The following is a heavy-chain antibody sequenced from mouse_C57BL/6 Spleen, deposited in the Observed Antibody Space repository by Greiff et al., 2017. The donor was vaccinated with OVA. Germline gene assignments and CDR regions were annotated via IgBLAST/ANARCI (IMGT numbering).Heavy chain of an antibody. V-gene: IGHV1-82*01. CDR2: IYPGDGDT. D-gene: IGHD4-1*01. CDR1: GYAFSSSW. CDR3: ARKEELVYYFDY. Sequence: QVQLQQSGPELVKPGASVKISCKASGYAFSSSWMNWVKQRPGKGLEWIGRIYPGDGDTNYNGKFKGKATLTADKSSSTAYMQLSSLTSEDSAVYFCARKEELVYYFDYWGQGTTLTVSS. J-gene: IGHJ2*01.